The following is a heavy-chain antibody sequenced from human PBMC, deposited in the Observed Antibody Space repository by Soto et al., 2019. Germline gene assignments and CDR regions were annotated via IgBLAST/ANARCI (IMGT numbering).Heavy chain of an antibody. D-gene: IGHD6-19*01. CDR1: GGSISSGGYY. Sequence: QVQLQESGPGLVKPSQTLSLTCTVSGGSISSGGYYWSWIRQPPGKGLEWIGYLYYSGSTYYNPSLKSRVTISVDSSKNQSSLKLSSVTAADTAVYYCAKEPSSGWYLSCWGQGTLVTVSS. CDR2: LYYSGST. J-gene: IGHJ4*02. CDR3: AKEPSSGWYLSC. V-gene: IGHV4-31*03.